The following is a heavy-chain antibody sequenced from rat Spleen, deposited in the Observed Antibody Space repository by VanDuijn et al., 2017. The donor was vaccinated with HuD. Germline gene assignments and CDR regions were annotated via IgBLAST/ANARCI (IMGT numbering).Heavy chain of an antibody. CDR2: ITNTGGSI. CDR3: ATDGYYDVRYYSVYVMDA. V-gene: IGHV5-31*01. CDR1: GFTFSDYY. D-gene: IGHD1-12*02. J-gene: IGHJ4*01. Sequence: EVQLVESGGGLVQPGRSMKLSCAASGFTFSDYYMAWIRQAPGKGLEWVASITNTGGSIYYPDSVKGRFTISRDNAKSTLYLQMNSLRSEDTATYYCATDGYYDVRYYSVYVMDAWGQGASVTVSS.